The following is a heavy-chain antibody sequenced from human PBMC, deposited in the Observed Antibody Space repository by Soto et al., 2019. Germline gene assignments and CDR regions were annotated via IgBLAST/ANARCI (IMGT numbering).Heavy chain of an antibody. CDR3: ARVYSSSCTSTAYYYYYGMDV. Sequence: SQTLSLTCAISGDSVSSNSAAWNWIRQSPSRGLEWLGRTYYRSKWYNNYAVSVKSRITINPDTSKNQFSLQLNSVTPEDTAVYYCARVYSSSCTSTAYYYYYGMDVWGQGTTVTVSS. J-gene: IGHJ6*02. CDR2: TYYRSKWYN. CDR1: GDSVSSNSAA. V-gene: IGHV6-1*01. D-gene: IGHD6-13*01.